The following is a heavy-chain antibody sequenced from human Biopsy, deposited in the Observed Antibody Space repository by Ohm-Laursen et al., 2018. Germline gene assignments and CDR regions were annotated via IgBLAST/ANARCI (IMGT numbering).Heavy chain of an antibody. Sequence: SLRLSCTASGFSFSSYDMNWVRQAPGKGLEWVADISDTGRNKYYIDSVRGRFTIARDNSKNTLYLQMNSLRAEDTAVFYCAKDLRNNNWGVENWGQGTLVTVSS. V-gene: IGHV3-30*18. J-gene: IGHJ4*02. D-gene: IGHD7-27*01. CDR2: ISDTGRNK. CDR3: AKDLRNNNWGVEN. CDR1: GFSFSSYD.